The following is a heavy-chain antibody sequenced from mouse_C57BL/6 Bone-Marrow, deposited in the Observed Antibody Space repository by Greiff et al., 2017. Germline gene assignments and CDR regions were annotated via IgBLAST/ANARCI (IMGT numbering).Heavy chain of an antibody. CDR2: IWSGGST. CDR3: AKTITTVVPRLYAMDY. V-gene: IGHV2-4*01. J-gene: IGHJ4*01. D-gene: IGHD1-1*01. Sequence: QVQLKESGPGLVQPSQSLSITCTVSGFSLTSYGVHWVRQPPGKGLEWLGVIWSGGSTDYNAAFISRLSISKDNSKSQVFFKMNSLQADDTAIYYCAKTITTVVPRLYAMDYWGQGTSVTVSS. CDR1: GFSLTSYG.